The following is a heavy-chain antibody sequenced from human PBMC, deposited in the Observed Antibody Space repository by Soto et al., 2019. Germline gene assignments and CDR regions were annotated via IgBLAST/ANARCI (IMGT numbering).Heavy chain of an antibody. CDR3: AKVDVSTAGSFDY. V-gene: IGHV3-23*01. CDR1: GFTFSNYA. D-gene: IGHD6-13*01. J-gene: IGHJ4*02. CDR2: ISGSAGST. Sequence: GGSLRLSCAASGFTFSNYAMTWVRQAPGKGLEWVSTISGSAGSTYYADSVKGRFVISRDSSKNTLYLQMNSLSVGDTAVYLCAKVDVSTAGSFDYWGQGALVTVSS.